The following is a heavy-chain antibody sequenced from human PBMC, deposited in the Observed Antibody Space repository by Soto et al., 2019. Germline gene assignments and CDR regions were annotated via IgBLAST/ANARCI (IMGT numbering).Heavy chain of an antibody. Sequence: GSLRISCSVSGVTVSNNYMSWVRQAPGKGLEGVSVIYSGGYTAYGDSVKGRFTISRDNSRNTLYLQMNSLRVEDTAVYYCARAPVEDIVVLPAARGWFDPWGQGTLVTVSS. J-gene: IGHJ5*02. CDR3: ARAPVEDIVVLPAARGWFDP. D-gene: IGHD2-2*01. CDR2: IYSGGYT. CDR1: GVTVSNNY. V-gene: IGHV3-53*05.